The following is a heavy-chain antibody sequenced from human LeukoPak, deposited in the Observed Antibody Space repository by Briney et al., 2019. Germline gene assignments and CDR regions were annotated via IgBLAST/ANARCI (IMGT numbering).Heavy chain of an antibody. V-gene: IGHV4-59*01. CDR2: IYYGGSA. J-gene: IGHJ4*02. D-gene: IGHD3-10*01. Sequence: PSETLSLTCTVSGGSISSYYWSWIRQPPGEGLEWSGYIYYGGSANYNPPPKSRVTISVHRSNNQFSLKLSSVPAANTAVYYCAGVGEKFDYWGQGTLVTVSS. CDR1: GGSISSYY. CDR3: AGVGEKFDY.